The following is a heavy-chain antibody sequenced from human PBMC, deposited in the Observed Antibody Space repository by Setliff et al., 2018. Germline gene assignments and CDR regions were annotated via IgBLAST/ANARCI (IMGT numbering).Heavy chain of an antibody. Sequence: SLRLSCAASGFTFSDYYMSWIRQAPGKGLEWVSYITSSGTTTFYTDSVKGRFTISRDNANHSLHLQMNSLRAEDTAVYFCARLALTGYDTSGYYYALDYYYYMDVWGKGTTVTVSS. V-gene: IGHV3-11*04. D-gene: IGHD3-22*01. CDR3: ARLALTGYDTSGYYYALDYYYYMDV. CDR1: GFTFSDYY. CDR2: ITSSGTTT. J-gene: IGHJ6*03.